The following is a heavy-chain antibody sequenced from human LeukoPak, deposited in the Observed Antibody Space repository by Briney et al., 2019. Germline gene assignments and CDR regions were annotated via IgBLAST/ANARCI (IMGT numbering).Heavy chain of an antibody. CDR2: ISTDGSST. Sequence: SGGSLRLSCAASGFTISSDWMHWVRQAPGKGLVWVSRISTDGSSTNSADSVKGRFTISRDNAKNTLYLQMNSLRAEDTAVYYCVREYSSSSGRAFDIWGQGTMVTVSP. D-gene: IGHD6-6*01. CDR3: VREYSSSSGRAFDI. V-gene: IGHV3-74*01. CDR1: GFTISSDW. J-gene: IGHJ3*02.